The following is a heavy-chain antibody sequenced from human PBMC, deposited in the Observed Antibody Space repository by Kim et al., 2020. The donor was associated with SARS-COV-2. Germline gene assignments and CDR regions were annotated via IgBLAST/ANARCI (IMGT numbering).Heavy chain of an antibody. CDR1: GFTFSNAW. CDR2: IKSKTDGGTT. Sequence: GGSLRLSCAASGFTFSNAWMSWVRQAPGKGLEWVGRIKSKTDGGTTDYAAPVKGRFTISRDDSKNTLYLQMNSLKTEDTAVYYCTTDSYYDILTGYGGDYYGMDVWGQGTTVTVSS. D-gene: IGHD3-9*01. J-gene: IGHJ6*02. V-gene: IGHV3-15*01. CDR3: TTDSYYDILTGYGGDYYGMDV.